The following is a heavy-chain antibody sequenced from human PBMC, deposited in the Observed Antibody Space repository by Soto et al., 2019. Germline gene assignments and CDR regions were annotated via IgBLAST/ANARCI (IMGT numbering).Heavy chain of an antibody. CDR1: GGSISSSSYY. CDR2: IYYSGST. V-gene: IGHV4-39*01. Sequence: QLQLQESGPGLVKPSETLSLTCTVSGGSISSSSYYWGWIRQPPGKGLEWIGSIYYSGSTYYNPSLKSRVTISVDTSKNQFSLKLSSVTAADTAVYYCARSVRGDNWFDPWGQGTLVTVSS. CDR3: ARSVRGDNWFDP. J-gene: IGHJ5*02. D-gene: IGHD3-10*01.